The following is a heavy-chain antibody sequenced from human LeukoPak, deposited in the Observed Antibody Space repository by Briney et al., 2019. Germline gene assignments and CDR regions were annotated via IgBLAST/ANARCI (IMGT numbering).Heavy chain of an antibody. CDR2: IKRDGSEK. V-gene: IGHV3-7*01. Sequence: QPGGSLRLSCAASGFTFSSYWMSWVRQAPGKGLEWVANIKRDGSEKYYVDSVKGRFAISRDNAKNSLYLQMNSLRAEDTAVYYCARVDDYAPLSAKYGMDVWGQGTTVTVSS. J-gene: IGHJ6*02. CDR1: GFTFSSYW. D-gene: IGHD4-17*01. CDR3: ARVDDYAPLSAKYGMDV.